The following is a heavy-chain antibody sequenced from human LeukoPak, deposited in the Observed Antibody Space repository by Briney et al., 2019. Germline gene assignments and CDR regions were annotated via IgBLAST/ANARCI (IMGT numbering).Heavy chain of an antibody. D-gene: IGHD3-3*01. CDR3: ARDDFWSGYFDY. J-gene: IGHJ4*02. V-gene: IGHV4-30-4*01. CDR2: IYYSGST. CDR1: GGPISSGDYY. Sequence: SQTLSLTCTVSGGPISSGDYYWSWIRQPPGKGLEWIGYIYYSGSTYYNPSLKSRVTISVDTSKNQFSLKLSSVTAADTAVYYCARDDFWSGYFDYWGQGTLVTVSS.